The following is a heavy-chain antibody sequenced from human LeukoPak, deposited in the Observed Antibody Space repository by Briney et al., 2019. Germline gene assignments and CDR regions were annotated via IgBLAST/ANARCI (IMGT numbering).Heavy chain of an antibody. CDR3: ARLGTDCSGGSCY. Sequence: ASVKVSCKASGYTFTGYYMHWVRQAPGQGLEWMGWINPNSGGTNYAQKFQGRVTMTRDTSISTAYMELSRLRSDDTAVYYCARLGTDCSGGSCYWGQGTLVTVSS. V-gene: IGHV1-2*02. CDR2: INPNSGGT. J-gene: IGHJ4*02. CDR1: GYTFTGYY. D-gene: IGHD2-15*01.